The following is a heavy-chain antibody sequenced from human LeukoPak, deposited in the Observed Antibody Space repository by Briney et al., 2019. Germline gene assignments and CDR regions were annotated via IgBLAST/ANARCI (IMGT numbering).Heavy chain of an antibody. J-gene: IGHJ4*02. V-gene: IGHV4-4*07. D-gene: IGHD3-22*01. CDR2: IYTSGST. CDR3: ARDGDSSGYHDY. CDR1: GRPISSYY. Sequence: SDTLSLTCTVSGRPISSYYWSCLRQPAGKGLEWIGRIYTSGSTNYNPSLKSRVTMSVDTSKNQFSLKLSSVTAADTAVYYCARDGDSSGYHDYWGQGTLVTVAS.